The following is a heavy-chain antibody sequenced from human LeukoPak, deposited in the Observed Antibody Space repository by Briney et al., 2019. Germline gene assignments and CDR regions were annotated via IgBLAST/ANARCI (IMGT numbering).Heavy chain of an antibody. D-gene: IGHD2-2*01. J-gene: IGHJ5*02. V-gene: IGHV5-51*01. Sequence: GESLKISCKGLGYSSSYYWIGWVRQMPGKGLEWMGIIYLGDSDTRYSPSFQGQITISADKSITTAYLQWGSLKASDTAMYYCARRGYCSSTSCYSSWFDPWGQGTLATVSS. CDR1: GYSSSYYW. CDR3: ARRGYCSSTSCYSSWFDP. CDR2: IYLGDSDT.